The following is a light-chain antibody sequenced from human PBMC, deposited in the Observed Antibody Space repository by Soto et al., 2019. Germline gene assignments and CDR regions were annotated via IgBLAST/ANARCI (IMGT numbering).Light chain of an antibody. CDR1: SSDVGGYNY. CDR3: SSYTSSGTRV. Sequence: QSALTQPASVSGSPGQSITISCTGTSSDVGGYNYVSWYQQHPGKAPKLMIFEVSNRPSGVSIRFSGSKSGYTASLTISGLQAEDEADYYCSSYTSSGTRVFGTGTKLTVL. V-gene: IGLV2-14*01. J-gene: IGLJ1*01. CDR2: EVS.